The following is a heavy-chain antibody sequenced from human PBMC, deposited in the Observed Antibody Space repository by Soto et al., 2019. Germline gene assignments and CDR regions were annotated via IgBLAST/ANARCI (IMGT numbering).Heavy chain of an antibody. Sequence: QVQLVESGGGVAQPGGSLRLSCTTSGFTFNTYGMHWVRQAPGKGLEWVAIIWYDGSNKYYADSVKGRFTISRDNSKNTLYLQMNSLRAEDTALYYCARADCTGAYCYSWPFNYGVDVWGQWTTVTVSS. CDR1: GFTFNTYG. CDR3: ARADCTGAYCYSWPFNYGVDV. J-gene: IGHJ6*02. D-gene: IGHD2-15*01. V-gene: IGHV3-33*01. CDR2: IWYDGSNK.